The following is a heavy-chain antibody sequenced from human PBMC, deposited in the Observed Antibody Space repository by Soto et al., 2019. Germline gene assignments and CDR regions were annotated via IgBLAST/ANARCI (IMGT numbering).Heavy chain of an antibody. D-gene: IGHD2-8*01. J-gene: IGHJ4*02. V-gene: IGHV3-11*06. Sequence: GVSLRLSCVGSDFSLSGFYMSWVRQAPGKGLEWLSFISMSGSYKTYAASVEGRFTISRDNVKNILYLQMDSLRVEDTAVYYCASRGHCSNGQCHPFDYWGQGTQVTVSS. CDR1: DFSLSGFY. CDR3: ASRGHCSNGQCHPFDY. CDR2: ISMSGSYK.